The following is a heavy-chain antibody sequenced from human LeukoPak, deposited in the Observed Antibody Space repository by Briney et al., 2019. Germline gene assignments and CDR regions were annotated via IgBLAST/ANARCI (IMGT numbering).Heavy chain of an antibody. J-gene: IGHJ4*02. CDR3: ARGYFGYFESSGYYTK. Sequence: ASVKVSCKASGYTFTGYYLHWVRQAPGQGLEWLGWTNPNSSDTMYAQKFQGRVTMTRDTSISTAFLELSRLRSDDTAVYFCARGYFGYFESSGYYTKWGQGTPVTVSS. D-gene: IGHD3-22*01. V-gene: IGHV1-2*02. CDR2: TNPNSSDT. CDR1: GYTFTGYY.